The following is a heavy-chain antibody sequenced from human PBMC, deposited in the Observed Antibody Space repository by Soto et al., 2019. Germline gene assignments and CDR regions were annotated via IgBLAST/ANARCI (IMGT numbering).Heavy chain of an antibody. Sequence: SETLSLTCTVSGGSVSSGSYYWSWIRQPPGKGLEWIGYIYYSGSTNYNPSLKSRVTISVDTSKNQFSLKLSSVTAADTAVYYWARDHIGGSGHAFDIWGQGTMVTVSS. CDR3: ARDHIGGSGHAFDI. CDR1: GGSVSSGSYY. J-gene: IGHJ3*02. CDR2: IYYSGST. D-gene: IGHD3-16*01. V-gene: IGHV4-61*01.